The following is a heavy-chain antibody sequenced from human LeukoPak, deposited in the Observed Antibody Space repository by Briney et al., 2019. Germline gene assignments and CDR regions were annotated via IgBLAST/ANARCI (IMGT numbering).Heavy chain of an antibody. CDR2: IYSGGST. CDR1: GFTVSSNY. V-gene: IGHV3-66*01. Sequence: GGSLRLSCAASGFTVSSNYMSWVRQAPGKGLEWVSVIYSGGSTYYADTVKGRFTISRDNSKNTLYLQMNSLRAEDTAVYYCARDLGPDYNWFDPWGQGTLVTVSS. J-gene: IGHJ5*02. CDR3: ARDLGPDYNWFDP.